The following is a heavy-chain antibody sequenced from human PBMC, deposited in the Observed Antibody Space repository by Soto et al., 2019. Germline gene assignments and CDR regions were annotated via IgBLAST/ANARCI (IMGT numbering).Heavy chain of an antibody. CDR3: ARDLTRQSWKSFDP. D-gene: IGHD4-4*01. CDR2: IHPNSRDT. J-gene: IGHJ5*02. Sequence: ASVKVSCKTSGYTFTDHYINWVRQAPGQGPEYMGWIHPNSRDTKYTQRFQGRVTMTRDTSISTAYMELRRLTSDDTAVYYCARDLTRQSWKSFDPSGQGTLSTVST. CDR1: GYTFTDHY. V-gene: IGHV1-2*02.